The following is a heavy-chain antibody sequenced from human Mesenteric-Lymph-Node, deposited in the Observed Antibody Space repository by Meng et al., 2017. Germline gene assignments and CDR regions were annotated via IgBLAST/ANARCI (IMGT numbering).Heavy chain of an antibody. CDR1: GFTFSSYW. Sequence: GESLKISCAASGFTFSSYWMSWVRQAPGKGLEWVANIKQDGSEKYYVDSVKGRFTISRDNAKNSLYLQMNRLRAEDTAVYYCAKDLCTRPGFDYWGQGTLVTVSS. V-gene: IGHV3-7*03. J-gene: IGHJ4*02. CDR3: AKDLCTRPGFDY. CDR2: IKQDGSEK. D-gene: IGHD2-2*01.